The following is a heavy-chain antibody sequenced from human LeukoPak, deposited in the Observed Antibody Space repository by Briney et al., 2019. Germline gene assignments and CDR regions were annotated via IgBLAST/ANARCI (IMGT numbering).Heavy chain of an antibody. CDR3: ARDRRRRRLDY. V-gene: IGHV3-48*03. CDR1: GFTFSSYE. CDR2: ISSSGSTI. J-gene: IGHJ4*02. Sequence: GGSLRLSCAASGFTFSSYEMTWVRQAPGKGLEWVSYISSSGSTIYYADSVKGRFTISRDNAKNSLYLQMNSLRAEDTAVYYCARDRRRRRLDYWGQGTLVTVS.